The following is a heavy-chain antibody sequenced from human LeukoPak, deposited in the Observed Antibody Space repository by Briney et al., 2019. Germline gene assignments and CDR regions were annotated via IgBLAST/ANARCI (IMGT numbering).Heavy chain of an antibody. CDR3: ARTTYYYDSSGYYGFDY. D-gene: IGHD3-22*01. Sequence: GESLKISCKGSGYSFTSYWIGWVRQMPGKGLEWMGIINPGDSEPLYSPSFQGQVTISADKSISTAYLQWSSLKASDTAMYYCARTTYYYDSSGYYGFDYWGQGTLVTVSS. CDR1: GYSFTSYW. J-gene: IGHJ4*02. V-gene: IGHV5-51*01. CDR2: INPGDSEP.